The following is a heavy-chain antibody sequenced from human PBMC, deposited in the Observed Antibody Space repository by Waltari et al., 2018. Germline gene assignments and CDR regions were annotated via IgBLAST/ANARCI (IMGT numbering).Heavy chain of an antibody. D-gene: IGHD3-22*01. CDR2: INPNSGGT. Sequence: QVQLVQSGAEVKKPGASVKVSCKASGYTFTGYYMHWVRPAPGPRLEWMGRINPNSGGTNYAQKFQGRVTMTRDTSISTAYMELSRLRSDDTAVYYCAAYGDYDSSGYYFEWYFDLWGRGTLVTVSS. V-gene: IGHV1-2*06. J-gene: IGHJ2*01. CDR1: GYTFTGYY. CDR3: AAYGDYDSSGYYFEWYFDL.